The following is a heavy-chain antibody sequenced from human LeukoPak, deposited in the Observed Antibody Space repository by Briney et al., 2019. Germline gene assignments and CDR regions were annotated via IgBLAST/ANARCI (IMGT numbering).Heavy chain of an antibody. CDR2: ISGGPVST. J-gene: IGHJ4*02. V-gene: IGHV3-23*01. CDR1: GFTFSSYG. Sequence: GGSLRLSCAASGFTFSSYGMTWVRQAPGKGLEWVSGISGGPVSTNYADSVKGRFTISRDNSKNSLYLQMNSLRAEDTAVYYCARDSYSSGWYDYWGQGTLVTVSS. D-gene: IGHD6-19*01. CDR3: ARDSYSSGWYDY.